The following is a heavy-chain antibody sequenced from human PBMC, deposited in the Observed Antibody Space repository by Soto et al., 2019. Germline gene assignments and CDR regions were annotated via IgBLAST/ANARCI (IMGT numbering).Heavy chain of an antibody. V-gene: IGHV4-39*01. J-gene: IGHJ6*02. CDR2: IYYSGST. CDR3: ARQGYYGSGSYFSYYYYGMDA. CDR1: GGSISSSSYY. D-gene: IGHD3-10*01. Sequence: SETLSLTCTVSGGSISSSSYYWGWIRQPPGKGLEWIGSIYYSGSTYYNPSLKSRVTISVDTSKNQFSLKLRSVTAAATAVSYCARQGYYGSGSYFSYYYYGMDAWGQGTTVTVSS.